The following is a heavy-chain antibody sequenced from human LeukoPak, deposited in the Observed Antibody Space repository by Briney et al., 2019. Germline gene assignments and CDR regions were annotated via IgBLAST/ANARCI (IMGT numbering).Heavy chain of an antibody. V-gene: IGHV4-30-4*07. CDR2: IYHSGNT. CDR1: GVSLRRGGYS. D-gene: IGHD6-19*01. Sequence: SQTLSLTCTVSGVSLRRGGYSWTWIRQPPRKGLEWIGDIYHSGNTNYNPSLKSRFTISVDASKNQVSLRLTSVTAADTAVYYCARGRYSSGWYKEKTWFDPWGQGILVTVSS. CDR3: ARGRYSSGWYKEKTWFDP. J-gene: IGHJ5*02.